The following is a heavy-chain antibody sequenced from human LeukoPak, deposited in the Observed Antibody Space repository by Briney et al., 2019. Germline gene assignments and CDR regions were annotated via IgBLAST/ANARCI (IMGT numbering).Heavy chain of an antibody. CDR2: IGIDSGNT. Sequence: GGSLRLSCTASGFPFIEYSMNWVRQAPGKGLEWISYIGIDSGNTKYADSVRGRFTISADKAKNSLYLQMNSLRVEDTAAYYCARDHNYAFDNWGQGTLVSVSS. CDR3: ARDHNYAFDN. CDR1: GFPFIEYS. V-gene: IGHV3-48*01. D-gene: IGHD1-1*01. J-gene: IGHJ4*02.